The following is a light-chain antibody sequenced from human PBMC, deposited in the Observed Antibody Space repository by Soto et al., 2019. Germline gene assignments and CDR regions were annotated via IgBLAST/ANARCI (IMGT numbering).Light chain of an antibody. CDR2: WAS. V-gene: IGKV4-1*01. Sequence: DIVMTQSPDSLAVSLGERATINCKSSQSVLYSSNNENYLAWYQQKPGQPPKLLIYWASTRESGVPDRFSGSGSGTDFTLTISSLQAEDVAVYYCQQYYSTLTFGGETKVEIK. J-gene: IGKJ4*01. CDR1: QSVLYSSNNENY. CDR3: QQYYSTLT.